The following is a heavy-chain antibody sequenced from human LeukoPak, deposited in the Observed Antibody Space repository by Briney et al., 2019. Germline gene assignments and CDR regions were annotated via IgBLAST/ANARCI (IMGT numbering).Heavy chain of an antibody. CDR3: ARELPRRYFDY. Sequence: SETLSLTCTVSDYSISSDYYYAWIRQPPGKGLEWIGSIYHTGSTYYNPSLRSRVTISLDTSNNQFSLKLTSVTATDTAIYYCARELPRRYFDYWGQGTLVTVSS. V-gene: IGHV4-38-2*02. J-gene: IGHJ4*02. CDR2: IYHTGST. CDR1: DYSISSDYY.